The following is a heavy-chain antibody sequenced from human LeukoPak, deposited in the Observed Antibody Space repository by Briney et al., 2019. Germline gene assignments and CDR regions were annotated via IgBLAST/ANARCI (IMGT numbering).Heavy chain of an antibody. J-gene: IGHJ4*02. D-gene: IGHD2-15*01. V-gene: IGHV3-30*04. CDR3: ARGGSYCRGGNCYFSTLGY. CDR2: ISYDGSNK. CDR1: GFTFSSYA. Sequence: GGSLRLSCAASGFTFSSYAMHWVRQAPGKGLEWVAVISYDGSNKYYADSVKGRFTISGDNSKNTLSLQMNSLRAEDTAVYSCARGGSYCRGGNCYFSTLGYWGQGTLVTVSS.